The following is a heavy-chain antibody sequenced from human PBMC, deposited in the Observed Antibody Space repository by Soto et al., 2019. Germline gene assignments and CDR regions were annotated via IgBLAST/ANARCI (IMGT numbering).Heavy chain of an antibody. Sequence: SETLSLTCAVSGGSISSSNWWSWVRQPPGKGLEWIGSIYYSGSTYYNPSLKSRVTISVDTSKNQFSLKLSSVTAADTAVYYCARQAPTYYYDSSGNWFDPWGQGTLVTVSS. J-gene: IGHJ5*02. D-gene: IGHD3-22*01. V-gene: IGHV4-4*02. CDR2: IYYSGST. CDR1: GGSISSSNW. CDR3: ARQAPTYYYDSSGNWFDP.